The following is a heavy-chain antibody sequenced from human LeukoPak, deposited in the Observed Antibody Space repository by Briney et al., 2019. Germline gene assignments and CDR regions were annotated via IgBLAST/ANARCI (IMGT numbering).Heavy chain of an antibody. V-gene: IGHV3-9*01. CDR1: GFTFDDFA. CDR2: ISWNSGII. Sequence: GGSLRLSCAASGFTFDDFAMHWVRQAPGKGLEWVSGISWNSGIIDYADSVKGRFTISRDNAKNSLYLQMNSLRAEDTALYYCAKGPSMTAFDYWGQGTLVTVSS. CDR3: AKGPSMTAFDY. J-gene: IGHJ4*02. D-gene: IGHD2-2*01.